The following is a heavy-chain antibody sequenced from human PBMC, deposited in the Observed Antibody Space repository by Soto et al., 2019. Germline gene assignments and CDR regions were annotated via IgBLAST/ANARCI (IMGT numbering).Heavy chain of an antibody. J-gene: IGHJ4*02. Sequence: QVQLQQSGPGLVKPSQTLSLTCAISGDSVSSNSSAWNWIRQSPSIGLEWLGRTYYRSKWYNDFPVSVNSRITINPDTSTNQFSLQLNSVSPEDTAVYYLAREAHSGYSSSWSVFDYWGQGTLVTVSS. CDR1: GDSVSSNSSA. V-gene: IGHV6-1*01. CDR3: AREAHSGYSSSWSVFDY. D-gene: IGHD6-13*01. CDR2: TYYRSKWYN.